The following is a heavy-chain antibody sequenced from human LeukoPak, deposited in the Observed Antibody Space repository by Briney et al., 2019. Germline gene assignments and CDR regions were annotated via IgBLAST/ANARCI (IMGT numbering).Heavy chain of an antibody. Sequence: PSETLSLTCAVYGGSFSGYYWSWIRQPPGKGLEWIGEINHSGSTNYNPSLKSRVTISVDTSKNQFSLKLSSVTAADTAVYYCARGTYYYDSSGYYYRVHNYYYMDDWGKGTTVTVSS. D-gene: IGHD3-22*01. CDR1: GGSFSGYY. CDR2: INHSGST. V-gene: IGHV4-34*01. CDR3: ARGTYYYDSSGYYYRVHNYYYMDD. J-gene: IGHJ6*03.